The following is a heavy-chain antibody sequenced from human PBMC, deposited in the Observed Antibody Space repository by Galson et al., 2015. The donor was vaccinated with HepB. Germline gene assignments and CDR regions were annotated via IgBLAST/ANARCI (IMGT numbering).Heavy chain of an antibody. Sequence: SVKVSCKASGYTFTGYYMHWVRQAPGQGLEWMGWINPNSGGTNYAQKFQGRVTMTRDTSISTAYMELSRLRSDDTAVYYCARVGLTRSSTSLGLRQTKRDWGQGTLVTVSS. J-gene: IGHJ4*02. V-gene: IGHV1-2*02. CDR2: INPNSGGT. CDR1: GYTFTGYY. D-gene: IGHD2-2*01. CDR3: ARVGLTRSSTSLGLRQTKRD.